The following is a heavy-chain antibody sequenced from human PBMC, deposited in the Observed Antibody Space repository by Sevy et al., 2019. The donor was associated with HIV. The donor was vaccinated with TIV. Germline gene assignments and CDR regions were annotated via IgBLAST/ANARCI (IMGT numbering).Heavy chain of an antibody. Sequence: SETLSLTCAVYGGSFSGYYWSWIRQPPGKGLEWIGEINHSGSTNYNPSLKSRVTISVDTSKNQFPLKLSSVTAADTAVYYCARGLGAAAAYYFDYWGQGTLVTVSS. CDR1: GGSFSGYY. V-gene: IGHV4-34*01. D-gene: IGHD6-13*01. J-gene: IGHJ4*02. CDR2: INHSGST. CDR3: ARGLGAAAAYYFDY.